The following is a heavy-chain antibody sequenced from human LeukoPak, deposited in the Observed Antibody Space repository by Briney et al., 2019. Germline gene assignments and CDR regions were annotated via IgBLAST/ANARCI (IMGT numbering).Heavy chain of an antibody. J-gene: IGHJ4*02. CDR1: GFTFSSYA. Sequence: QTGGSLRLSCAASGFTFSSYAMSWVRQAPGKGLEWVSAISGSGGSTYYADSVKGRFTISRDNSKNTLYLQMNSLRAEDTAVYYCAKGYCPGGACYYFDHWGQGTLVTVSS. D-gene: IGHD2-8*02. CDR3: AKGYCPGGACYYFDH. CDR2: ISGSGGST. V-gene: IGHV3-23*01.